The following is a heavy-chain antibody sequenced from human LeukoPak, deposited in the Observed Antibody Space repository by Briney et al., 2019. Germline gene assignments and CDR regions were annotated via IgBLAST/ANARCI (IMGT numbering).Heavy chain of an antibody. D-gene: IGHD2-2*01. V-gene: IGHV3-72*01. J-gene: IGHJ4*02. CDR2: TKNKANSYTT. CDR3: ARDASASLDY. CDR1: GFTFGDHY. Sequence: PGGSLRLSCAASGFTFGDHYMDWVRQAPGKGLEWDSRTKNKANSYTTQYAASVKGRFTVSRDDSKNSLSLQMNNLETEDTAVSYCARDASASLDYWGQGTLVTVSS.